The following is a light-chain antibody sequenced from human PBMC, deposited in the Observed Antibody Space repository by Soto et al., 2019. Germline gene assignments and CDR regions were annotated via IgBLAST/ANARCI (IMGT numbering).Light chain of an antibody. J-gene: IGKJ2*01. V-gene: IGKV1-5*01. Sequence: MTQSPATLSLSPGEGATLSCRASHTVGYSLAWYQKKPGKAPKLLIYDASNLESGVPSRFSGSGSGTEFTLTINSLQPDDLATYYCQETNYYVFGQGTQLEIK. CDR1: HTVGYS. CDR2: DAS. CDR3: QETNYYV.